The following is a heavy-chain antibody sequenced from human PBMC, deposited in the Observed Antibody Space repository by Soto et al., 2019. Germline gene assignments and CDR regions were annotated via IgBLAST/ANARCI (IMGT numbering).Heavy chain of an antibody. V-gene: IGHV3-23*01. D-gene: IGHD3-16*01. CDR2: ISGSGGST. J-gene: IGHJ4*02. CDR1: GFTFSSYA. CDR3: AKLTRYDYIWGSYRQAFVY. Sequence: GGSLRLSCAASGFTFSSYAMSWVRQAPGKGLEWVSAISGSGGSTYYADSVKGRFTISRDNSKNTLYLQMNSLRAEDMAVYYCAKLTRYDYIWGSYRQAFVYWGQGTMVTVSS.